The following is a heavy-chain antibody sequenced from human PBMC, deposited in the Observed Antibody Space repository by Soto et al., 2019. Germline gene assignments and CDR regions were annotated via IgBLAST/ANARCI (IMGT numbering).Heavy chain of an antibody. CDR1: GGTFSSYA. J-gene: IGHJ4*02. V-gene: IGHV1-69*13. D-gene: IGHD6-13*01. Sequence: VKVSCKASGGTFSSYAISWVRQAPGQGLEWMGGIIPIFGTANYAQKFQGRVTITADESTSTAYMELSSLRSEDTAVYYCARVVFRVYSSSWYDYWGQGTLVTVSS. CDR3: ARVVFRVYSSSWYDY. CDR2: IIPIFGTA.